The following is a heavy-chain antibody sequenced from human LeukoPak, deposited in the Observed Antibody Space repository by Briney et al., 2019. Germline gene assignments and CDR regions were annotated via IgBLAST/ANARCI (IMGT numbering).Heavy chain of an antibody. Sequence: ASVKVSCKASGYTFTSYGISWVRQAPGQGLEWMGWISAYNGNTNYAQKLQGRVTMTTDTSTSTAYMELRSLRSDDTAVYYCARVGVGPYYDFWSGHFDAFDIWGQGTMVTVSS. V-gene: IGHV1-18*01. J-gene: IGHJ3*02. D-gene: IGHD3-3*01. CDR2: ISAYNGNT. CDR1: GYTFTSYG. CDR3: ARVGVGPYYDFWSGHFDAFDI.